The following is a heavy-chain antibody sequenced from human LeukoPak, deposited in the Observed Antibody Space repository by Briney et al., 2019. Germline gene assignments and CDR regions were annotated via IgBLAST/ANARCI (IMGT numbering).Heavy chain of an antibody. CDR3: ARDGGGYSGYSPREYYFDY. J-gene: IGHJ4*02. CDR2: ISSNGGST. CDR1: GFTFSSYA. Sequence: GGSLRLSCAASGFTFSSYAMHWVRQAPGKGLEYVSAISSNGGSTYYANSVKGRFTISRDNSKNTLYLQMGSLRAEDMAVYYCARDGGGYSGYSPREYYFDYWGQGTLVTVSS. D-gene: IGHD5-12*01. V-gene: IGHV3-64*01.